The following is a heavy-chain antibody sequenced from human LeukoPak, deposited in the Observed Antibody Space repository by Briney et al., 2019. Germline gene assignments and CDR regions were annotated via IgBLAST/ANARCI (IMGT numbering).Heavy chain of an antibody. CDR2: VYHSGKT. Sequence: SETLSLTCTVSGYSISSGYYWGWIRQPPGKGLEWIGTVYHSGKTYYNPSLKSRVTISVDTSKNQFSLKLSSVTAADTAVFHCARLDGIYSSGWYGAFDIWGQGTTVTVSS. J-gene: IGHJ3*02. D-gene: IGHD6-19*01. CDR1: GYSISSGYY. V-gene: IGHV4-38-2*02. CDR3: ARLDGIYSSGWYGAFDI.